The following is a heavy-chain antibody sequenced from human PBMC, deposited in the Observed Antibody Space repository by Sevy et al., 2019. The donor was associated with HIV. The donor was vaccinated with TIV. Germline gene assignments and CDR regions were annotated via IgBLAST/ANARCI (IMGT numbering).Heavy chain of an antibody. V-gene: IGHV3-30*02. CDR1: GFTFSNHA. J-gene: IGHJ4*02. D-gene: IGHD2-2*01. Sequence: GGSLRLSCAASGFTFSNHAMHWVRQAPGKGLEWVAFIRYDGSNEYYADSVKGRFTISRDNSKNTLYLQMNSLRAEDTAVYHCARDGGCSSTSCLLYFDYWGQGTPVTVSS. CDR3: ARDGGCSSTSCLLYFDY. CDR2: IRYDGSNE.